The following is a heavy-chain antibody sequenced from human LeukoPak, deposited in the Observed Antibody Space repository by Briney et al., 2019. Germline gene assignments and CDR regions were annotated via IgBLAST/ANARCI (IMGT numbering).Heavy chain of an antibody. D-gene: IGHD2-2*01. V-gene: IGHV3-21*01. J-gene: IGHJ4*02. Sequence: SGGSLSLSCSASGFSFSAYSINWVRQAPGKRLDWVSSISPGSSYRHYADSVKGRFTISRDNAKSSLYLQMNSLGAEDTALYYCARGRGCSSMSCYPDYWGQGTLVTVSS. CDR1: GFSFSAYS. CDR2: ISPGSSYR. CDR3: ARGRGCSSMSCYPDY.